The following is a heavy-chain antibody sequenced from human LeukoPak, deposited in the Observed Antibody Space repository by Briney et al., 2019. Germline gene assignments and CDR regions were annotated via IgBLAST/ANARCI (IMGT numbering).Heavy chain of an antibody. CDR3: AKAEQLSYYYGMDV. CDR1: GFTFSGYW. CDR2: ISGSGGST. D-gene: IGHD6-6*01. V-gene: IGHV3-23*01. Sequence: HPGGSLRLSCAASGFTFSGYWMHWVRQVPGKGLEWVSAISGSGGSTYYADSVKGRFTISRDNSKNTLYLQMNSLRAEDTAVYYCAKAEQLSYYYGMDVWGQGTTVTVSS. J-gene: IGHJ6*02.